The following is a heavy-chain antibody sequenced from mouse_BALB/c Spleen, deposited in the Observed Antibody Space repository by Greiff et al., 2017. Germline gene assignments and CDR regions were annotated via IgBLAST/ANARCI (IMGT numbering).Heavy chain of an antibody. CDR3: ARGVPGFDY. Sequence: VQLQQSGAELARPGASVTLSCKASGYTFTDYYINWVKQRTGQGLEWIGEIYPGSGNTYYNEKFKSKATLTADKSSSTAYMQLSSLTSEDAAVYFCARGVPGFDYWGQGTTLTVSS. CDR1: GYTFTDYY. CDR2: IYPGSGNT. D-gene: IGHD2-14*01. V-gene: IGHV1-77*01. J-gene: IGHJ2*01.